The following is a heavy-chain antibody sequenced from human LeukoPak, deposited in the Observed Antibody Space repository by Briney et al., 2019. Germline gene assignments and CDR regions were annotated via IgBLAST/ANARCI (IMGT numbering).Heavy chain of an antibody. V-gene: IGHV3-33*01. CDR3: ARGYSSSWYYFDY. CDR2: IWYDGSNR. Sequence: GGSLRLSCAASGFTFSSSGMHWVRQAPGKGLEWVAVIWYDGSNRYYADPVKGRFTVSRDNSKNTLYLQMNSLRTEDTAVYYCARGYSSSWYYFDYWGQGTLVTVSS. D-gene: IGHD6-13*01. CDR1: GFTFSSSG. J-gene: IGHJ4*02.